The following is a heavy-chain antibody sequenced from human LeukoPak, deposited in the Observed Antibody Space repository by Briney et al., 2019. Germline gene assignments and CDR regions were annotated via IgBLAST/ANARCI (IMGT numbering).Heavy chain of an antibody. CDR2: IYHSGST. J-gene: IGHJ4*02. V-gene: IGHV4-30-2*01. CDR1: TFDDYA. Sequence: TFDDYAMHWIRQPPGKGLEWIGYIYHSGSTYYNLSLKSRVTISVDRSKNQFSLKLSSVTAADTAVYYCARAGGYSYGPLLFDYWGQGTLVTVSS. CDR3: ARAGGYSYGPLLFDY. D-gene: IGHD5-18*01.